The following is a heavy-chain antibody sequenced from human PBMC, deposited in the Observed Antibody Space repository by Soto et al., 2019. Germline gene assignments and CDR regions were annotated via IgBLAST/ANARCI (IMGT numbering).Heavy chain of an antibody. D-gene: IGHD1-1*01. CDR3: AREVPSRYFDL. CDR2: INHSGST. CDR1: GASFSDSY. Sequence: QVRLQQWGAELLKPSETLSLTCAVYGASFSDSYWNWIRQPPGKGLEWIGEINHSGSTIYNTSLESRVTISLDTSRKQFTLKMRSATAADTAVYYCAREVPSRYFDLWGRGTPVTVSS. V-gene: IGHV4-34*01. J-gene: IGHJ2*01.